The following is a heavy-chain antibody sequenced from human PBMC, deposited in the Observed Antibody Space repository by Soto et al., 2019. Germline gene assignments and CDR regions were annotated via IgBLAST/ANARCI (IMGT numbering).Heavy chain of an antibody. V-gene: IGHV4-4*02. CDR2: IFQSGST. J-gene: IGHJ5*02. CDR3: ARGRGRYSSGWSWFDP. D-gene: IGHD6-19*01. Sequence: SETLSLTCGVSGGTIRSPDWWTWVRQPPGKGLEWIGEIFQSGSTNYTPSLESRVTISVDKSKNQFSLTLTSVTAADTAVYFCARGRGRYSSGWSWFDPWGQGILVTVSS. CDR1: GGTIRSPDW.